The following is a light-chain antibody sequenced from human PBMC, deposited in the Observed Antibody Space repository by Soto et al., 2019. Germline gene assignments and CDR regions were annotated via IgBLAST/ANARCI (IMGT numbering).Light chain of an antibody. V-gene: IGKV1-33*01. Sequence: DIQMTQSTSSLSASVEDRVIIICRASQSISNHLNWYQQKPGKAPNLLIYDASNLEIGVPSRFSGSGSGTHFTFTISSLQTEDIGTYYCQQYDILPITFGRGTRLEIK. J-gene: IGKJ5*01. CDR1: QSISNH. CDR2: DAS. CDR3: QQYDILPIT.